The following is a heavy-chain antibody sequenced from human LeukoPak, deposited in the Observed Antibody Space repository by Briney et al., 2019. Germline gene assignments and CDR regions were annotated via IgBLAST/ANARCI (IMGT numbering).Heavy chain of an antibody. CDR3: ARTPHTDHGDYASTDY. V-gene: IGHV1-18*01. J-gene: IGHJ4*02. Sequence: ASVKVSCKASGYTLTSYGISWVRQAPGQGLEWMGWISAYNGRTYYAQNLQGRVTMTTDTATSTAYMELRSLRSDDTAVYYCARTPHTDHGDYASTDYWGQGTLVTVSS. D-gene: IGHD4-17*01. CDR2: ISAYNGRT. CDR1: GYTLTSYG.